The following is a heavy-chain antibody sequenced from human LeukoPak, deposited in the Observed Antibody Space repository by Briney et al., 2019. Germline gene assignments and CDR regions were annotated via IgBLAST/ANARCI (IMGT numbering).Heavy chain of an antibody. J-gene: IGHJ4*02. CDR1: GYSFTTYY. Sequence: EASVKVSCKTSGYSFTTYYIHWIRQAPGQGLEWMAVITPNNGRPTYAQKFQGRVTVTMDTSSSTVYMELSSLGSDGTAIYYCARDQIQVWYMVGRFDSWGQGTLVSVSS. CDR3: ARDQIQVWYMVGRFDS. V-gene: IGHV1-46*01. CDR2: ITPNNGRP. D-gene: IGHD2-8*02.